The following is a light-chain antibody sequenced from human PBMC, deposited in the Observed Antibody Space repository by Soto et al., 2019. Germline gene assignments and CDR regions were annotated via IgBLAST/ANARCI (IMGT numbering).Light chain of an antibody. CDR2: GAA. CDR1: QGVSSSF. CDR3: QQYGLSPYT. Sequence: VLTQSPGTLSLSPGERATLSCRASQGVSSSFLAWYQHKPGQAPRLLIYGAANRATGITDRFRGSGSGTDFTLTINRLEPEDFAVYYCQQYGLSPYTFGQGTKLEIK. V-gene: IGKV3-20*01. J-gene: IGKJ2*01.